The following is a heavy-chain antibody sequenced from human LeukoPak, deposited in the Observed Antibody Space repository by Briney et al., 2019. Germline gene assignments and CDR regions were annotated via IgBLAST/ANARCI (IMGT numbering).Heavy chain of an antibody. CDR1: GGSISRYY. CDR3: ARENYDYVWGSYPNL. V-gene: IGHV4-4*07. J-gene: IGHJ5*02. D-gene: IGHD3-16*02. Sequence: SETLSLTCTVSGGSISRYYWSWIRQPAGKGLVWIGRIYTSGSTNYNPSLKSRVTMSVDTSKNQFSLKLSSVTAADTAVYYCARENYDYVWGSYPNLWGQGTLVTVSS. CDR2: IYTSGST.